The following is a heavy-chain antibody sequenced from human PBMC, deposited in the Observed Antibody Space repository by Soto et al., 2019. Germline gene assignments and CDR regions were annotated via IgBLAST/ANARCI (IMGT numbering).Heavy chain of an antibody. CDR3: ARQIYDSDTGPNFQYSFDS. V-gene: IGHV5-10-1*01. D-gene: IGHD5-18*01. CDR2: IDPSDSQT. CDR1: GYSFAGLW. J-gene: IGHJ4*02. Sequence: GESLKISCKGSGYSFAGLWITWVRQKPGKGLEWMGRIDPSDSQTYYSPSFRGHVTISVTKSITTVFLQWSSLRASDTAMYYCARQIYDSDTGPNFQYSFDSWGQGTPVTVSS.